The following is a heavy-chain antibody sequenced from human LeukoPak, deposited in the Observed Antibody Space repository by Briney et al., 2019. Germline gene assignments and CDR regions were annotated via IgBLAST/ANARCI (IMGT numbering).Heavy chain of an antibody. V-gene: IGHV4-59*01. CDR2: IYYSGTT. CDR3: AGGVYIAAAQYGY. Sequence: SETLSLTCTASGGSISSYYWSWIRLPPGKGLEWIGYIYYSGTTNYNPSLKSRVTISVDTSKNQFSLKLSSVTAADTAVYYCAGGVYIAAAQYGYWGQGTLVTVSS. J-gene: IGHJ4*02. D-gene: IGHD6-13*01. CDR1: GGSISSYY.